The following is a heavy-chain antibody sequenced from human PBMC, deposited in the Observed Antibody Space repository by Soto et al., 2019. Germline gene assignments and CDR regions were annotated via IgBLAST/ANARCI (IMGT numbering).Heavy chain of an antibody. Sequence: GGSLRLSCAASGFTISNYGMHWVRQAPGKGLEWVAVISYDGTITYYADSVKGRFTISRDNSKNTLYLQMNSLRTEDTAVYYCATTRVGPCSSSICFSGIFDGMDVWGQGTTATVPS. J-gene: IGHJ6*02. CDR1: GFTISNYG. V-gene: IGHV3-30-3*01. D-gene: IGHD2-2*01. CDR3: ATTRVGPCSSSICFSGIFDGMDV. CDR2: ISYDGTIT.